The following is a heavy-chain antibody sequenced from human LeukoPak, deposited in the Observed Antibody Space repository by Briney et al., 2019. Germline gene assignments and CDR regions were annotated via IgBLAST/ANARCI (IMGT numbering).Heavy chain of an antibody. V-gene: IGHV3-23*01. D-gene: IGHD1-26*01. CDR1: GFTFSSYA. Sequence: GGSLRLSCAASGFTFSSYAMSWVRQAPGKGLEWVSAISGSGGSTYYADSVKGRFTISRDNAKNSLYLQMNSLRAEDTALYYCAKEDRGSYYLDYWGQGTLVTVSS. CDR2: ISGSGGST. CDR3: AKEDRGSYYLDY. J-gene: IGHJ4*02.